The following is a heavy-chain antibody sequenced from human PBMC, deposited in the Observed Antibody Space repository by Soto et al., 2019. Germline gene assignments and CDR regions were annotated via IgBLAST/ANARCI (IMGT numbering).Heavy chain of an antibody. CDR3: ARPPGYISDWYYFDL. Sequence: GASVKVSCKASGYTFIDYYMHWVRQAPGQGFEWMGRISPRSGGTNYAQKFQGRVTMSWDTSLNTAYMELSSLISEDTAVYYCARPPGYISDWYYFDLWGQGTLVTVSS. V-gene: IGHV1-2*02. D-gene: IGHD3-9*01. J-gene: IGHJ4*02. CDR2: ISPRSGGT. CDR1: GYTFIDYY.